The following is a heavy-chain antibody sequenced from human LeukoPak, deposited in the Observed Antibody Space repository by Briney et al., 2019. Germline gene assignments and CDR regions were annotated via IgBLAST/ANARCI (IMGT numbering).Heavy chain of an antibody. Sequence: GGSLRLSCAASGFTFSDYHMSWVRQAPGKGLEWVSFIASSSTFTTYADSVRGRFTTSRDDAKNSLDLQMNSLRADDTAVYYCARDMSPLERAMYVWGQGTTVT. CDR2: IASSSTFT. V-gene: IGHV3-11*05. J-gene: IGHJ6*02. D-gene: IGHD3-10*02. CDR1: GFTFSDYH. CDR3: ARDMSPLERAMYV.